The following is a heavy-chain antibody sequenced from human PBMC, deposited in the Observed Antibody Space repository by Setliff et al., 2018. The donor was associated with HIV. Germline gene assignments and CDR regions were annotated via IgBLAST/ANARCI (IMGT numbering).Heavy chain of an antibody. CDR1: GGALSSYA. CDR3: ATKAQSSGTYYYYYYYMDV. J-gene: IGHJ6*03. Sequence: SVKVSCKASGGALSSYALSWVRQAPGQGLEWLGGIIRFFCTTDYAQKFQGRLTITTDESTNTAYMELSSLRSEDTAVYYCATKAQSSGTYYYYYYYMDVWGKGTTVTVSS. CDR2: IIRFFCTT. D-gene: IGHD3-10*01. V-gene: IGHV1-69*05.